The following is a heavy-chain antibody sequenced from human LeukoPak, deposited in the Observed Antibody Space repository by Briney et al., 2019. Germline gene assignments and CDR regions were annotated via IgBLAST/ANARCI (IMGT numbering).Heavy chain of an antibody. CDR1: GGSFSGYY. CDR3: ARHMVLWGLWSGYAFDI. Sequence: PSETLSLTCAVYGGSFSGYYWSWIRQPPGKGLEWIGEINHSGSTNYNPSLKSRVTISVDTSKNQFSLKLSSVTAADTAVYYCARHMVLWGLWSGYAFDIWGQGTMVTVSP. D-gene: IGHD3-3*01. CDR2: INHSGST. J-gene: IGHJ3*02. V-gene: IGHV4-34*01.